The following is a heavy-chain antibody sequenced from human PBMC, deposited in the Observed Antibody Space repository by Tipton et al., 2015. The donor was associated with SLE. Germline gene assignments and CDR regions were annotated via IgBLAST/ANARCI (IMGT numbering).Heavy chain of an antibody. J-gene: IGHJ6*03. Sequence: SLRLSCAASGFTFSSYAMHWVRQAPGKGREWVAVISSDGSNKYFADSVKGRFTSSRDNSKNTLDLQMNSLRGEDTAVYYCARAGEAAAGRFYYYYMAVWGKGTTVTVSS. V-gene: IGHV3-30*04. CDR2: ISSDGSNK. CDR1: GFTFSSYA. CDR3: ARAGEAAAGRFYYYYMAV. D-gene: IGHD6-13*01.